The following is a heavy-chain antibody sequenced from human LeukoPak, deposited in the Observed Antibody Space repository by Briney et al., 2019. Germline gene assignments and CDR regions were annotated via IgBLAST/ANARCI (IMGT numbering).Heavy chain of an antibody. Sequence: SETLSLTCTVSGGSISSYYWSWIRQPPGKGLQWIGYIYYSGSTNYNPSLRSRVTISVDTSKNQFSLRLTSVTAADTAVYYCARSLAYGDSDYWGQGTLVTVSS. CDR3: ARSLAYGDSDY. CDR2: IYYSGST. V-gene: IGHV4-59*01. D-gene: IGHD4-17*01. J-gene: IGHJ4*02. CDR1: GGSISSYY.